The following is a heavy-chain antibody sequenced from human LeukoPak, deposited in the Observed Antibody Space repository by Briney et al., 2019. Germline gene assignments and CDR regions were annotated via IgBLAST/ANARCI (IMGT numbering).Heavy chain of an antibody. CDR2: MNPNSGNT. Sequence: GASVKVSCKASGYTFTSYDINWVRQATGQGLAWMGWMNPNSGNTGYAQKFQGRVTMTRSTSISTAYMELSSLRSEDTAVYYCARRVRTYYYYGMDVWGQGTTVTVSS. J-gene: IGHJ6*02. CDR3: ARRVRTYYYYGMDV. CDR1: GYTFTSYD. V-gene: IGHV1-8*01. D-gene: IGHD3-10*02.